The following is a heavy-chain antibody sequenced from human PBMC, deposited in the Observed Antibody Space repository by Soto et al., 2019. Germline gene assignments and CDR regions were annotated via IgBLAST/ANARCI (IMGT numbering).Heavy chain of an antibody. CDR2: INNSGST. J-gene: IGHJ5*02. CDR1: GGSISSGAYH. Sequence: SETLSLTCTVSGGSISSGAYHWSWIRQHPGKGLEWIGYINNSGSTYYNPSLKSRVTISVDMSRNQFSMKLSSVTAADTAVYYCARVTEAGYKARPGTVAGSNWFDPWGQGTLVTVSS. D-gene: IGHD6-19*01. V-gene: IGHV4-31*02. CDR3: ARVTEAGYKARPGTVAGSNWFDP.